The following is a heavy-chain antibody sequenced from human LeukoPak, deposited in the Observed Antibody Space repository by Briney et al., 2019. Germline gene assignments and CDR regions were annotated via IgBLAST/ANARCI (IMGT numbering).Heavy chain of an antibody. CDR1: GGSISGYY. CDR3: ATYPDRNADYYFDY. V-gene: IGHV4-59*01. CDR2: IYSSGNT. D-gene: IGHD4-17*01. J-gene: IGHJ4*02. Sequence: SETLSLTCTVSGGSISGYYWSWIRQPPGKGLEWIGYIYSSGNTHHNPSLKSRVTISVDTSKNQFSLKLNSVTAADTAVYYCATYPDRNADYYFDYWGQGTLVTVSS.